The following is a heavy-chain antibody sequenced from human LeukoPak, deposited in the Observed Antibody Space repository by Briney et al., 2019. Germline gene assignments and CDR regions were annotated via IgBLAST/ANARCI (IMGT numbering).Heavy chain of an antibody. CDR3: AREYCSRYSCSASFDN. D-gene: IGHD2-2*01. CDR2: IYTSGST. Sequence: PSQTLSLTCTVSGGSINSGSYYWSWIRQPAGKGLEWIGRIYTSGSTNYNPSLKSRVTISVDTSKNQFSLKLNSVTAADTAVYYCAREYCSRYSCSASFDNWGQGTLVTVSS. J-gene: IGHJ4*02. V-gene: IGHV4-61*02. CDR1: GGSINSGSYY.